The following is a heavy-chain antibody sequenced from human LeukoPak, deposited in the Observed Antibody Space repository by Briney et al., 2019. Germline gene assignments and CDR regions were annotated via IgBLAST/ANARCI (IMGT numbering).Heavy chain of an antibody. J-gene: IGHJ4*02. CDR2: INHSGST. CDR3: ARGGRDGYNWRTRYFDY. CDR1: GGSFSGYY. V-gene: IGHV4-34*01. Sequence: SETLSLTCAVYGGSFSGYYWSWIRQPPGKGLEWIGEINHSGSTNYNPSLKSRVTISVDTSKNQFSLKLSSVTAADTAVYYCARGGRDGYNWRTRYFDYWGQGTLVTVSS. D-gene: IGHD5-24*01.